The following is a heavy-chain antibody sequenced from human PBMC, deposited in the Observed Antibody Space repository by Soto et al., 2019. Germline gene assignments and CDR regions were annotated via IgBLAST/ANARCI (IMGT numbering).Heavy chain of an antibody. CDR2: IIPIFGTA. Sequence: SVKVSCKASGGTFSSYAISWVRQAPGQGLEWMGGIIPIFGTANYAQKFQGRVTITADKSTSTAYMELSSLRSADTAVYYCAMTAYGAAVAFDIWGQGTMVTVSS. V-gene: IGHV1-69*06. CDR1: GGTFSSYA. J-gene: IGHJ3*02. D-gene: IGHD6-13*01. CDR3: AMTAYGAAVAFDI.